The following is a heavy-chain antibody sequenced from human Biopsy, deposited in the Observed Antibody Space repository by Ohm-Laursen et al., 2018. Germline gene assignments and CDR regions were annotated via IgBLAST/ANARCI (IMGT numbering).Heavy chain of an antibody. J-gene: IGHJ1*01. CDR1: GDAFLGYF. D-gene: IGHD3-9*01. Sequence: ASVKVSCKAFGDAFLGYFLHWVRQVPGQGLEWMGWINPNSGTTKIAENFQGSVPMTRDTSITTAYLDLTRLTSDDTAVYFCAKGQDLTAGAEYFQYWGQGALITVSS. V-gene: IGHV1-2*04. CDR3: AKGQDLTAGAEYFQY. CDR2: INPNSGTT.